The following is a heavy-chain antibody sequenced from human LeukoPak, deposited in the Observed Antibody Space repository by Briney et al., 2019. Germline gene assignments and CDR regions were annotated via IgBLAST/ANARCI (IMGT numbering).Heavy chain of an antibody. CDR2: VYYGRTT. Sequence: PSETLSLTCSVSDDSISSNNYYWGWIRQPPGKGLEWIGTVYYGRTTYYNPSLDGRVTISLDTSANHFSLQLNSVTAADTAVYYCVRHDGRGGATMGAFDSWGQGSLVTVSS. CDR1: DDSISSNNYY. CDR3: VRHDGRGGATMGAFDS. D-gene: IGHD5-12*01. V-gene: IGHV4-39*01. J-gene: IGHJ5*01.